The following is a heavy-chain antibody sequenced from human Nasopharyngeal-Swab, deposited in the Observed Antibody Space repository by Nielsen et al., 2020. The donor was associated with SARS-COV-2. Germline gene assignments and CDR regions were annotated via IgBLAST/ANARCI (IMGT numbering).Heavy chain of an antibody. CDR2: ISYDGSNK. J-gene: IGHJ6*02. V-gene: IGHV3-30*04. CDR3: ASLYGSGSYYNRQTYYYYGMDV. D-gene: IGHD3-10*01. Sequence: GESLKISCAASGFTFSSYAMHWVRPAPGKGLEWVAVISYDGSNKYYADSVKGRFTISRDNAKNSLYLQMNSLRAEDTAVYYCASLYGSGSYYNRQTYYYYGMDVWGQGTTVTVSS. CDR1: GFTFSSYA.